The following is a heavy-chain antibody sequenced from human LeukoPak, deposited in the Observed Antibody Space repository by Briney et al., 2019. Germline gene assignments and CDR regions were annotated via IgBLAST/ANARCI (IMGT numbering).Heavy chain of an antibody. CDR2: IYYSGST. D-gene: IGHD6-6*01. CDR3: AKHSSSKDYYYYYYMDV. CDR1: GGSISSYY. J-gene: IGHJ6*03. Sequence: PSETLSLTCTVSGGSISSYYWSWIRQPPGKGLEWIGYIYYSGSTNYNPSLKSRVTISVDTSKNQFSLKLSSVTAADTAVYYCAKHSSSKDYYYYYYMDVWGKGTTVTVSS. V-gene: IGHV4-59*01.